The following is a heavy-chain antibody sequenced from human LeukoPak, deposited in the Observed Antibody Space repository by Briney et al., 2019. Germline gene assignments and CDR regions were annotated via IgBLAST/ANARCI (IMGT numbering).Heavy chain of an antibody. J-gene: IGHJ6*04. CDR1: GFTFSSYG. Sequence: GGSLRLSCAASGFTFSSYGMSWVRQAPGKGLEWVSAISGSGGSTYYADSVKGRFTISRDNSKNTLYLQMNSLRAEDTAVYYCAKESGYGSGSYYGYYYYHHMDVWGKGTTVTISS. D-gene: IGHD3-10*01. CDR3: AKESGYGSGSYYGYYYYHHMDV. V-gene: IGHV3-23*01. CDR2: ISGSGGST.